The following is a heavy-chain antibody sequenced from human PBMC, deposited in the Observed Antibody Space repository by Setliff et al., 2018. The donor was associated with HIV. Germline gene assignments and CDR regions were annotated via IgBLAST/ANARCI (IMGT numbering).Heavy chain of an antibody. D-gene: IGHD2-2*01. CDR1: GGTFSSYA. CDR2: IIPILGIA. CDR3: ARDFGGYCSSMSCPGLFDP. Sequence: ASVKVSCKASGGTFSSYAISWVRQAPGQGLEWMGGIIPILGIANYAQKLQGRVTMTTDTSTSTAYMELSGLRSEDTAVYYCARDFGGYCSSMSCPGLFDPWGQGTLVTVSS. J-gene: IGHJ5*02. V-gene: IGHV1-69*10.